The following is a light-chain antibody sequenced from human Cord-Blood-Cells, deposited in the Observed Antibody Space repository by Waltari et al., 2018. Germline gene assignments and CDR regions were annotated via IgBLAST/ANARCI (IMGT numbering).Light chain of an antibody. CDR2: DVS. Sequence: QSALTQPASVSGSPGQSLTISCTGTRISVGGYNYVSWYQQHPGKAPKLRIYDVSNRPSGVSNRVSGAKSGNTASLTISGLQAEDEADYYCSSYTSSSTWVFGGGTKLTVL. CDR1: RISVGGYNY. CDR3: SSYTSSSTWV. V-gene: IGLV2-14*03. J-gene: IGLJ3*02.